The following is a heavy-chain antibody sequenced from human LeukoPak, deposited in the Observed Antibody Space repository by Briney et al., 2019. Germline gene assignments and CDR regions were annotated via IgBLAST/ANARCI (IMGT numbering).Heavy chain of an antibody. CDR3: TRTYSSGWYKGDYFDY. Sequence: ASVKVSCKASGYSFTAHYMHWIRQAPGQGLEWMGQSNPDNVGTKYAPKFQGRVTMTRDTSIATAYMELSSLTSDDTAVYYCTRTYSSGWYKGDYFDYWGQGTLVTVSS. CDR2: SNPDNVGT. V-gene: IGHV1-2*06. D-gene: IGHD6-19*01. CDR1: GYSFTAHY. J-gene: IGHJ4*02.